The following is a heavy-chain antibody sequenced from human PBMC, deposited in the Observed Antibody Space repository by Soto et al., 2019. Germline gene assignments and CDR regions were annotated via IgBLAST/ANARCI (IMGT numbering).Heavy chain of an antibody. CDR1: GYSFTAYY. CDR3: ARPRWTGTSAAFHI. CDR2: INPNTGVT. J-gene: IGHJ3*02. D-gene: IGHD1-7*01. Sequence: QVQLVQSGAEVKKPGASVSVSCKASGYSFTAYYIHWVRQAPGQGLEWMGWINPNTGVTNYAQKFQGRVTVTTPTFINLVYMEVYSLRSDDTAVYYSARPRWTGTSAAFHIWGQGAMVTVAS. V-gene: IGHV1-2*02.